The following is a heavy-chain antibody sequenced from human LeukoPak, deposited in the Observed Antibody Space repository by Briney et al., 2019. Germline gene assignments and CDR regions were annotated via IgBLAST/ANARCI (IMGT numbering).Heavy chain of an antibody. J-gene: IGHJ4*02. Sequence: SETLSLTCTVSGGSISSGSYYWCWIRQPPGKGLEWIGYIYYSGSTNYNPSLKSRVTISVDTSKNQFSLKLSSVTAADTAVYYCASSLVVNFDYWGQGTLVTVSS. CDR3: ASSLVVNFDY. CDR2: IYYSGST. V-gene: IGHV4-61*01. D-gene: IGHD2-15*01. CDR1: GGSISSGSYY.